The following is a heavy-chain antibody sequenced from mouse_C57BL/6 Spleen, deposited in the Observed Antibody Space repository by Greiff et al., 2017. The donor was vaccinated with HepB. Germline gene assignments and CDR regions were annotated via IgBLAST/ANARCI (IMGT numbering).Heavy chain of an antibody. CDR1: GYTFTDYY. V-gene: IGHV1-26*01. Sequence: EVQLQQSGPELVKPGASVKISCKASGYTFTDYYMNWVKQSHGKSLEWIGDINPNNGGTSYNQKFKGKATLTVDKSSSTAYMELRSLTSEDSAVYYCARKDEAYWGQGTLVTVSA. J-gene: IGHJ3*01. CDR2: INPNNGGT. CDR3: ARKDEAY.